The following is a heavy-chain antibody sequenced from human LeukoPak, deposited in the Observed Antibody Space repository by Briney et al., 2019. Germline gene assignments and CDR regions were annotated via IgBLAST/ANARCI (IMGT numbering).Heavy chain of an antibody. CDR3: ARVDYGDYSDY. Sequence: GGSLRLSCAASGFTFSDYEMNWVRQAPGKGLEWVSYISSSGSTIYYADSVKGRFTISRDNAKNTLYLQMNSLRAEDTAVYYCARVDYGDYSDYWGQGTLVTVSS. V-gene: IGHV3-48*03. J-gene: IGHJ4*02. D-gene: IGHD4-17*01. CDR1: GFTFSDYE. CDR2: ISSSGSTI.